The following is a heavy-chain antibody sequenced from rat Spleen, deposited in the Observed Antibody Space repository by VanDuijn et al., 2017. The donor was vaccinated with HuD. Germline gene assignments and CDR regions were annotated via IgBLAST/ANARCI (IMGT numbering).Heavy chain of an antibody. D-gene: IGHD1-6*01. CDR1: GFTFSNYY. Sequence: EVQLVESGGGLVQPGRSLKLSCAASGFTFSNYYMAWVRQAPTKGLEWVASITNSGDTTYYRDSVKGRFTISRDNVLGTLYLQMNSLRSEDTATYYCARRYVYYGLSDWGQGVMVTVSS. J-gene: IGHJ2*01. CDR2: ITNSGDTT. V-gene: IGHV5-25*01. CDR3: ARRYVYYGLSD.